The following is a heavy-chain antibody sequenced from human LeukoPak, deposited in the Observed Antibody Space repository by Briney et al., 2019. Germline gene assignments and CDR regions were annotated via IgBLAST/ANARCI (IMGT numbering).Heavy chain of an antibody. CDR2: INHSGST. V-gene: IGHV4-34*01. CDR3: ARVRLQGMDV. CDR1: GGSFSGYY. Sequence: SGTLSLTCAVYGGSFSGYYWSWIRQPPGKGLEWIGEINHSGSTNYNPSLKSRVTISVDTSKNQFSLKLSSVTAADTAVYYCARVRLQGMDVWGKGTTVTVSS. J-gene: IGHJ6*04. D-gene: IGHD4-11*01.